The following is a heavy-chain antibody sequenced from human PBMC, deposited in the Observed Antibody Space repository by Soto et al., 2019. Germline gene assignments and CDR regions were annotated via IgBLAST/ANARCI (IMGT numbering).Heavy chain of an antibody. CDR1: GFTFDDYA. CDR2: ISWNSGSI. D-gene: IGHD3-3*01. Sequence: EVQLVESGGGLVQPGRSLRLSCAASGFTFDDYAMHWVRQAPGKGLEWVSGISWNSGSIGYADSVKGRFTISRDNAKNSLYLQMNSLRAEDTALYYCAKDIAPGYDFGDAFDIWGQGTMVTVSS. J-gene: IGHJ3*02. CDR3: AKDIAPGYDFGDAFDI. V-gene: IGHV3-9*01.